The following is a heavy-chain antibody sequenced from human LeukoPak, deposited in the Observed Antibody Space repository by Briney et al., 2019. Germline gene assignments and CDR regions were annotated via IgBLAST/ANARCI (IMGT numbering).Heavy chain of an antibody. J-gene: IGHJ1*01. CDR3: AKGRAEYFQH. Sequence: GGSLRLSCAASGFTFDGYTMHWVRQAPGKGLEWVSLISWDGGSTYYADSVKGRFTISRDNSKNSLYPQMNSLRTEDNALYYCAKGRAEYFQHWGQGTLVTVSS. V-gene: IGHV3-43*01. CDR1: GFTFDGYT. CDR2: ISWDGGST.